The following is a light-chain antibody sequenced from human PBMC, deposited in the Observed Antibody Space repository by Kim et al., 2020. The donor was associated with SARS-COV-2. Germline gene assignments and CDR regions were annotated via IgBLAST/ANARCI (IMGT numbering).Light chain of an antibody. CDR3: QQNDDLPVT. V-gene: IGKV1-33*01. CDR2: DAS. Sequence: AYVGEKVTITCQASQNIYKYLNWYQHKPGKAPNLLIYDASKLQTGVPPRFSGSGSGTHFTLTINGLQPEDIATYYCQQNDDLPVTFGGGTKVDIK. CDR1: QNIYKY. J-gene: IGKJ4*01.